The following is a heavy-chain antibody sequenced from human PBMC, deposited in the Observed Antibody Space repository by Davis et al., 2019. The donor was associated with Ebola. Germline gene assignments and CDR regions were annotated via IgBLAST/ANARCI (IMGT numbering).Heavy chain of an antibody. V-gene: IGHV3-21*01. CDR2: ISESGSSV. CDR3: AKDQSGSYHVFDL. Sequence: PGGSLRLSCAASGFTFSTYRMNWVRQAPGRGLEWVSSISESGSSVYYADSAKGRFTISRDNAENSLYLQMDSLRAEDTAVYYCAKDQSGSYHVFDLWGPGALVTVAS. J-gene: IGHJ4*02. D-gene: IGHD1-26*01. CDR1: GFTFSTYR.